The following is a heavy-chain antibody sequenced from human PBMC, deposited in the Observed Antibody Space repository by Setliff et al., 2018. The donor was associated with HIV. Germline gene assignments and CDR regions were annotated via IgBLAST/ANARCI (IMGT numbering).Heavy chain of an antibody. V-gene: IGHV4-61*01. CDR1: GCSVSSGSYY. CDR3: ARGDYYSYYMDV. Sequence: PSETLSLTCTVSGCSVSSGSYYWSWIRQPPGKGLEWIGYIYYSGSTNYNPSLKSRVTISVDTSKNQFSLKLSSVTAADTAVYYCARGDYYSYYMDVWGKGTTVTVSS. J-gene: IGHJ6*03. CDR2: IYYSGST.